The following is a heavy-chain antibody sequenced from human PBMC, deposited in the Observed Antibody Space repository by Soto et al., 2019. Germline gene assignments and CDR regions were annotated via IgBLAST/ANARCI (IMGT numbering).Heavy chain of an antibody. CDR3: AREGDHDEYYYDSSGYLRDAFDI. CDR2: IYYSGST. Sequence: SETLSLTCTVSGGSISSYYWSWIRQPPGKGLEWIGYIYYSGSTNYNPSLKSRVTVSVDTSKNQFSLKLSSVTAADTAVYYCAREGDHDEYYYDSSGYLRDAFDIWGQGTMVTVSS. CDR1: GGSISSYY. V-gene: IGHV4-59*01. D-gene: IGHD3-22*01. J-gene: IGHJ3*02.